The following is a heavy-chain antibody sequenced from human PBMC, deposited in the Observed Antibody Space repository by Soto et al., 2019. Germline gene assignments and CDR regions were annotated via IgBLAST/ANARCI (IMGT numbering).Heavy chain of an antibody. Sequence: QVQLVESGGGVVQPGRSLRLSCAASGFTFSSYGMHWVRQAPGKGLEWVAVIWYDGSNKYYADSVKGRFTISRDNSKNTLYLQMNSLIAEDTAVYYCARDFINDFSPIPLAYYGMDVWGQGTTVTVSS. CDR3: ARDFINDFSPIPLAYYGMDV. CDR1: GFTFSSYG. J-gene: IGHJ6*02. D-gene: IGHD3-3*01. CDR2: IWYDGSNK. V-gene: IGHV3-33*01.